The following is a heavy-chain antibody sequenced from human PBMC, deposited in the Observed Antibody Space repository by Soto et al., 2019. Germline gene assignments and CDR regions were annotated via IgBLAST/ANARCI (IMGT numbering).Heavy chain of an antibody. CDR2: IYYSGST. Sequence: QLQLQESGPGLVKPSETLSLTCTVSGGSISSSSYYWGWIRQPPGKGLEWIGSIYYSGSTYYNPSLKSRVTISVHTSKNQFSLKLSSVTAADTAVYYCARRSYSSGWSLFDYWGQGTLVTVSS. J-gene: IGHJ4*02. V-gene: IGHV4-39*01. D-gene: IGHD6-19*01. CDR3: ARRSYSSGWSLFDY. CDR1: GGSISSSSYY.